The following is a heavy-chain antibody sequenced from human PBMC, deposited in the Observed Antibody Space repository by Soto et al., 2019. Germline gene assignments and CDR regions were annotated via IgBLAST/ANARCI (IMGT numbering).Heavy chain of an antibody. CDR2: TYYRSKWYN. D-gene: IGHD1-20*01. Sequence: PSQTLSLTCAISGDSDSSNSAAWNWIRQSPSRGLEWLGRTYYRSKWYNDYAVSVKSRITINPDASKNQFSLQLNSVTPEDTAVYYCARDLITGTPHPLDNWGQGTLVTVSS. J-gene: IGHJ4*02. V-gene: IGHV6-1*01. CDR1: GDSDSSNSAA. CDR3: ARDLITGTPHPLDN.